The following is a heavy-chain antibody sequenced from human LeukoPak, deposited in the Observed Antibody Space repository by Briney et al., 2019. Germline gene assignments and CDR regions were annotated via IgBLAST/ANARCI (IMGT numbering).Heavy chain of an antibody. Sequence: SETLSLTCTVSGGSISSYYWSWIRQPPGKGLEWIGYIYCSGSTNYNPSLNSRVTISVDTSKNQFSLKLSSVTAADTAVYYCARGLTFLTGQMFDYWGQGTLVTVSS. D-gene: IGHD3-9*01. CDR2: IYCSGST. J-gene: IGHJ4*02. V-gene: IGHV4-59*01. CDR1: GGSISSYY. CDR3: ARGLTFLTGQMFDY.